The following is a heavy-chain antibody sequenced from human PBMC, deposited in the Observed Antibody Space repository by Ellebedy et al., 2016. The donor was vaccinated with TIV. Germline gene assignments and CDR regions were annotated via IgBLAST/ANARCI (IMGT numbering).Heavy chain of an antibody. J-gene: IGHJ4*02. CDR1: GFTFSIYA. V-gene: IGHV3-7*01. D-gene: IGHD5/OR15-5a*01. CDR3: AHTDL. Sequence: PGGSLRLSCAAPGFTFSIYAMAWVRQAPGKGLEWVANIKQDGSEKYCVDSVKGRFTISRDNAKNSLYLQMNSLRAEDTAVYYCAHTDLWGQGTLVTVSS. CDR2: IKQDGSEK.